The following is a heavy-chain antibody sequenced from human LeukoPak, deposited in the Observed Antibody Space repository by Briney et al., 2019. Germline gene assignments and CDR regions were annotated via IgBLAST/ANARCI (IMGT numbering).Heavy chain of an antibody. V-gene: IGHV3-30*04. CDR1: GFTFSTYG. D-gene: IGHD2-8*01. CDR3: ARVYLEHLPPVYFDH. CDR2: ISSDGRQK. Sequence: GRSLRLSCAAFGFTFSTGFTFSTYGMHWVRQAPGKGLEWVAVISSDGRQKYYADSVKGRFTISRDNSKNTLYLQMNSLRDEATAVYYCARVYLEHLPPVYFDHWGQGPLVTVS. J-gene: IGHJ4*02.